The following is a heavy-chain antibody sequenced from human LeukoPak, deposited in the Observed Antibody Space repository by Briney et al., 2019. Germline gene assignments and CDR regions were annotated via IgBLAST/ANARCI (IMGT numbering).Heavy chain of an antibody. CDR2: IYYSGST. CDR3: ASGRLGGGYNNFDY. D-gene: IGHD2-15*01. V-gene: IGHV4-31*03. Sequence: SETLSLTCTVSGGSISSGGYYWRWLRQHPGKGLEWIGYIYYSGSTYYNPSLKSRVTISVDTSKNQFSLKLSSVTAADTAVYYCASGRLGGGYNNFDYWGQGTLVTVSS. CDR1: GGSISSGGYY. J-gene: IGHJ4*02.